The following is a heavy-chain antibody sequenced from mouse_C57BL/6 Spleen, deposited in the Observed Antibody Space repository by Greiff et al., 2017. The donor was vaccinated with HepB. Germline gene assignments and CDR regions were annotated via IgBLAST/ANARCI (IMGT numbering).Heavy chain of an antibody. CDR3: ARWGD. CDR1: GYTFTSYW. Sequence: QVQLQQPGAELVKPGASVKLSCKASGYTFTSYWMQWVKQRPGQGLEWIGEIDPSDSYTNYNQKFKGKATLTVDTSSSTAYMQLSSLTSEDSAVYYCARWGDWGQGTLVTVSA. CDR2: IDPSDSYT. V-gene: IGHV1-50*01. J-gene: IGHJ3*01.